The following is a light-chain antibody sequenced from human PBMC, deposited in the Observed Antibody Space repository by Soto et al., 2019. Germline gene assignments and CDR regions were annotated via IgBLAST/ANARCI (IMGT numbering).Light chain of an antibody. Sequence: VMTQSPATLSVSPGERATLSCRASQSVKTFLVWYQQRPGQAPRLLIYDASHRAAGIPARFSGSGFGTDFTLTISSLEPEDAAVYYCQQRSNWPPITFGQGTRLEIK. CDR2: DAS. V-gene: IGKV3-11*01. J-gene: IGKJ5*01. CDR3: QQRSNWPPIT. CDR1: QSVKTF.